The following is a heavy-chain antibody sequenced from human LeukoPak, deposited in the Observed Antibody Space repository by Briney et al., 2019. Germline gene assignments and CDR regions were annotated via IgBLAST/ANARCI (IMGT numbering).Heavy chain of an antibody. V-gene: IGHV3-30*02. CDR1: GFTFSDYY. D-gene: IGHD3-16*02. CDR2: MRNDGSEI. CDR3: AKDGGRYRFDY. J-gene: IGHJ4*02. Sequence: GGSLRLSCAASGFTFSDYYMSWIRQAPGKGLEWVAFMRNDGSEIHYAGSVKGRFTISRDNSKNSLYLQMNSLRVEDTAVYFCAKDGGRYRFDYWGQGTLVTVSS.